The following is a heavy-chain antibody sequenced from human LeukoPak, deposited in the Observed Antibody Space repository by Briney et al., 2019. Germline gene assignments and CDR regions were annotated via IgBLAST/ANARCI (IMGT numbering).Heavy chain of an antibody. CDR2: ISYDGSNK. D-gene: IGHD6-19*01. CDR3: ARRSSSGWYPDYYYYMDV. CDR1: GFTFSSYA. V-gene: IGHV3-30*04. Sequence: PGGSLRLSCAASGFTFSSYAMHWVRQAPGKGLEWVAVISYDGSNKYYADSVKGRFTISRDNSKNTLYLKMNSLRGEDTAVYYCARRSSSGWYPDYYYYMDVWGKGTTVTISS. J-gene: IGHJ6*03.